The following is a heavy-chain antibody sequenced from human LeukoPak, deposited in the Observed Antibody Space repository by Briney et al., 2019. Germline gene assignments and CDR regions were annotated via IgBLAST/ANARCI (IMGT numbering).Heavy chain of an antibody. CDR3: ARIVVAGNGYNSFDP. D-gene: IGHD6-19*01. J-gene: IGHJ5*02. Sequence: SETLSLTCAVSGGSISTYYWNWIRQPPGKGLEWIGYIYYTGSTIYNPSLKSRVTISVDTSKNQFSLKLRSVTAADTAVHYCARIVVAGNGYNSFDPWGQGTLVTVSS. CDR1: GGSISTYY. V-gene: IGHV4-59*08. CDR2: IYYTGST.